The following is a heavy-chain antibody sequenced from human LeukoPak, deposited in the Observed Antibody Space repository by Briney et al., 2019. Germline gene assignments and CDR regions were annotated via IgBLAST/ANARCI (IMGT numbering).Heavy chain of an antibody. V-gene: IGHV1-2*06. CDR1: GYTFTGYH. CDR3: ARDYCSSTSCLFDY. D-gene: IGHD2-2*01. Sequence: ASVRVSCRASGYTFTGYHIHWVRQAPGQGLEWMGRINPNSGDTNYAQNFQGRVTMTRDTSINTAYMELSRLRSDDTAVYYCARDYCSSTSCLFDYWGQGTLVTVSS. CDR2: INPNSGDT. J-gene: IGHJ4*02.